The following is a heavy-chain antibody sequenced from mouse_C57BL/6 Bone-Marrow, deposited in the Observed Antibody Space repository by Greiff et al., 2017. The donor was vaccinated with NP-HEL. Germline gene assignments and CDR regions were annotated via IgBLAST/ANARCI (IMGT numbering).Heavy chain of an antibody. CDR1: GFTFSSYA. CDR2: ISDGGSYT. D-gene: IGHD1-1*01. Sequence: DVMLVESGGGLVKPGGSLKLSCAASGFTFSSYAMSWVRQTPEKRLEWVATISDGGSYTYYPDNVKGRFTISRDNAKNNLYLQMSHLKSEDTAMYYCASLYYGSSYYAMDYWGQGTSVTVSS. J-gene: IGHJ4*01. CDR3: ASLYYGSSYYAMDY. V-gene: IGHV5-4*03.